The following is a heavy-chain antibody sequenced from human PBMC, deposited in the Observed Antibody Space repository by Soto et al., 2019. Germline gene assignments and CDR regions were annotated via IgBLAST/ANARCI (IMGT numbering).Heavy chain of an antibody. CDR1: GFSFGDYY. CDR3: ARVAGIAAAGPFDD. Sequence: QVHLVESGGGLVKPGGSLRLSCAASGFSFGDYYMSWIRQPPGKAPEWLSHISSKTGYTDYADSVKGRFSISRDDSMNSLYLEMRTLRVEDTAVYFCARVAGIAAAGPFDDWGRGIVVVVSS. CDR2: ISSKTGYT. J-gene: IGHJ4*02. D-gene: IGHD6-13*01. V-gene: IGHV3-11*06.